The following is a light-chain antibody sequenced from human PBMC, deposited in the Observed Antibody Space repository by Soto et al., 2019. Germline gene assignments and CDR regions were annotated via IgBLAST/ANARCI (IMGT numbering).Light chain of an antibody. J-gene: IGKJ5*01. CDR2: RAS. CDR3: QQYEVYPIT. Sequence: DIQMTQSPSTLSASVGDRVTITCRASQSINSWLAWYQQKPGKVPKLLIHRASSLQSGVPSRFSGSGSGTDFTLTISSLQPDDFAAYYCQQYEVYPITFGQGTRLEIK. CDR1: QSINSW. V-gene: IGKV1-5*03.